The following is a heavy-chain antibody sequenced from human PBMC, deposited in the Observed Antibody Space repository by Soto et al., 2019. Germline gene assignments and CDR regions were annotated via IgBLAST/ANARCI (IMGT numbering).Heavy chain of an antibody. Sequence: GGSLRLSCAASGFNFRKFAMSWVRQAPGKGLEWVSGMSERSGPPLYADSVKGRFTISRDNSKSTLYLEMNNLRPEDTAVYYCAKDQDNTDYYWIFDLWGRGTPVTVSS. V-gene: IGHV3-23*01. D-gene: IGHD4-17*01. J-gene: IGHJ2*01. CDR3: AKDQDNTDYYWIFDL. CDR1: GFNFRKFA. CDR2: MSERSGPP.